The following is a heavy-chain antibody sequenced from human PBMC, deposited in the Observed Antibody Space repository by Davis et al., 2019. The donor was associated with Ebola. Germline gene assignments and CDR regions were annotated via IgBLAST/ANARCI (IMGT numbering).Heavy chain of an antibody. CDR3: ASTIGYCSSTSCYYYYYGMDV. D-gene: IGHD2-2*01. CDR1: GFTFTSSA. CDR2: IVVGSGNT. Sequence: AASVKVSCKASGFTFTSSAVQWVRQARGQRLEWIGWIVVGSGNTNYAQKFQERVTITRDMSTITAYMELSSLRSEDTAVYYCASTIGYCSSTSCYYYYYGMDVWGQGTTVTVSS. V-gene: IGHV1-58*01. J-gene: IGHJ6*02.